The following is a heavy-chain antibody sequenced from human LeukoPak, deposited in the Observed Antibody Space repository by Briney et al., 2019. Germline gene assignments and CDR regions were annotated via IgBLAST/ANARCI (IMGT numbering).Heavy chain of an antibody. CDR1: GFXLSTKG. CDR3: AKDIQLSA. Sequence: PGGSRRLSCGASGFXLSTKGIHWVRQAPGKGLEWVSLIASSGRNTYYTDSVRGRFTISRDNSKKTLSLQMNSLRVEDTAIYYCAKDIQLSAWGLGTMVTVSS. D-gene: IGHD5-24*01. V-gene: IGHV3-23*01. J-gene: IGHJ3*01. CDR2: IASSGRNT.